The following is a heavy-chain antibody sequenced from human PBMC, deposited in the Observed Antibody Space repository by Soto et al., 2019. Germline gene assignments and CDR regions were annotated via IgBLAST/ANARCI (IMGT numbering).Heavy chain of an antibody. CDR1: GGTFSSYA. V-gene: IGHV1-69*12. D-gene: IGHD2-15*01. CDR3: ATSNYCSGGSCYSSD. Sequence: QVQLVQSGAEVKKPGSSGKVSCKASGGTFSSYAISWVRQAPGQGLEWMGGIIPIFGTANYAQKFQGRVTITADESTSTAYMELSSLRSEDTAVYYCATSNYCSGGSCYSSDWGQGTLVTVSS. CDR2: IIPIFGTA. J-gene: IGHJ4*02.